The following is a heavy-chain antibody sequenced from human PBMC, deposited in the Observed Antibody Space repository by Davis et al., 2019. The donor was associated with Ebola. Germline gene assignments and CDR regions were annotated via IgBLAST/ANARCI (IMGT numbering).Heavy chain of an antibody. CDR3: ARVDYGDYVHYFDF. Sequence: GESLKISCVASGFTFSNYAMSWVRQAPGKGLEWVAAISGTGSYTYFADSVAGRFNISRDNSKNTAYLQMNSLQTEDTAVYFCARVDYGDYVHYFDFWGQGALVTVAS. J-gene: IGHJ4*02. V-gene: IGHV3-23*01. CDR1: GFTFSNYA. D-gene: IGHD4-17*01. CDR2: ISGTGSYT.